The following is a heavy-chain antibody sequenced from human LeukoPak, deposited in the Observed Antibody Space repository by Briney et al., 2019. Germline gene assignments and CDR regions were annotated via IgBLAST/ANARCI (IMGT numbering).Heavy chain of an antibody. CDR2: ISGSGGSA. CDR3: AKVPSSSWSLTPDYFDY. D-gene: IGHD6-13*01. J-gene: IGHJ4*02. CDR1: GFTFSSYA. Sequence: PGGSLRLSCAASGFTFSSYAMSWVRQAPGKGLECVSGISGSGGSAYYADSVKGRLTISRDNSKNTLYLQMNSLRAEDTAVYYCAKVPSSSWSLTPDYFDYWGQGTLVTVSS. V-gene: IGHV3-23*01.